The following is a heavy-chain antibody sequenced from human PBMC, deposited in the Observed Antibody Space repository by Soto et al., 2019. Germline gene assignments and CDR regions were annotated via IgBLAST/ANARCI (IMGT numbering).Heavy chain of an antibody. CDR3: AREGSITMVRGVMNFDY. CDR2: ISSSSSYI. CDR1: GFTFSSYS. D-gene: IGHD3-10*01. Sequence: GGSLRLSCAASGFTFSSYSMNWVRQAPGKGLEWVSSISSSSSYIYYADSVKGRFTISRDNAKNSLYLQMNSLRAEDTAVYYCAREGSITMVRGVMNFDYWGQGTLVTVSS. V-gene: IGHV3-21*01. J-gene: IGHJ4*02.